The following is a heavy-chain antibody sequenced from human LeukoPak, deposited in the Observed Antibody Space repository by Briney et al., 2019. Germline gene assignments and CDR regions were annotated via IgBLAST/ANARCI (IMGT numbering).Heavy chain of an antibody. CDR3: ARAHKPDH. J-gene: IGHJ4*02. CDR2: IYHSGST. Sequence: SETLSLTCTVSGYSISSGYYWGWIRQPPGKGLEWIGSIYHSGSTHYNPSLKSRVTISVDTSKNQFSLKLSSVTAADTAVYYCARAHKPDHWGQGTLVTVSS. V-gene: IGHV4-38-2*02. CDR1: GYSISSGYY.